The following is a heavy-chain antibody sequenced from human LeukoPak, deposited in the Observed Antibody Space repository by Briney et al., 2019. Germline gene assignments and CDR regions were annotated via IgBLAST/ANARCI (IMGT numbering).Heavy chain of an antibody. V-gene: IGHV1-2*02. D-gene: IGHD2-2*01. CDR2: INPNSGGT. CDR1: GYTFTGYY. Sequence: ASVKVSCKASGYTFTGYYMHWVRQAPGQGLEWMAWINPNSGGTYYAQNFHDRITMTRGTSISTAYMELSRLRSDDTAIYYCARANALYCSSTSCLFDYWGQGTLVTASS. J-gene: IGHJ4*02. CDR3: ARANALYCSSTSCLFDY.